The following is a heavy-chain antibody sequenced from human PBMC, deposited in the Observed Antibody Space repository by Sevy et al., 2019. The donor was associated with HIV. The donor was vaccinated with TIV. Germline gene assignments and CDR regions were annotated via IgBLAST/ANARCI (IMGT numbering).Heavy chain of an antibody. V-gene: IGHV4-39*01. J-gene: IGHJ4*02. CDR3: ARLIFGVVAYYFDY. D-gene: IGHD3-3*01. CDR1: GGSISSSSYY. CDR2: IYYSGST. Sequence: SETLSLTCTVSGGSISSSSYYWGWIRQPPGKGLEWIGSIYYSGSTYYHPSLKSRVTISVDTSKNQFSLKLSSVTAADTAVYYCARLIFGVVAYYFDYWGQGTLVTVSS.